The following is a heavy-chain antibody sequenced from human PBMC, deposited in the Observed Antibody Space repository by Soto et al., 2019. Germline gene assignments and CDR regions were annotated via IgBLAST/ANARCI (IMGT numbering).Heavy chain of an antibody. J-gene: IGHJ6*03. CDR1: GYSFSAYY. Sequence: QVQLVQSGAEVKKPGASVRVSCKASGYSFSAYYIHWMRQAPGQGLEWMGWINPNSGGTKFAQKFQGWVNMTRDTSLSTAYMELSRLKSDDTAVYFCAREGGGTTATLDDYYFYMDVWGKGTTVTVSS. CDR2: INPNSGGT. V-gene: IGHV1-2*04. CDR3: AREGGGTTATLDDYYFYMDV. D-gene: IGHD4-17*01.